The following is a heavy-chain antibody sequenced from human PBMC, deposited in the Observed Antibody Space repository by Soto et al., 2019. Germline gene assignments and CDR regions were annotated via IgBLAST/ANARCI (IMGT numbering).Heavy chain of an antibody. D-gene: IGHD3-22*01. CDR2: IIPIFGTA. Sequence: SVKVSCKASGGTFSSYAISWVRQAPGQGLEWMGGIIPIFGTANYAQKFQGRVTITADESTSTAYMELSSLRSEDTAVYYCARTYDSSGPNSGGYGFDIWGQGTMVTVSS. CDR1: GGTFSSYA. V-gene: IGHV1-69*13. CDR3: ARTYDSSGPNSGGYGFDI. J-gene: IGHJ3*02.